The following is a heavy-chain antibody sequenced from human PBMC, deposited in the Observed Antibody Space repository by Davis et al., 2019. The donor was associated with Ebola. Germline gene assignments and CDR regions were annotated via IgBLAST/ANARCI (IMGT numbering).Heavy chain of an antibody. CDR2: ISRSSSTI. CDR3: AREVAVAGTECDY. D-gene: IGHD6-19*01. J-gene: IGHJ4*01. Sequence: GGSLRLSCAASGFTFSSYCMNWVRQAPGKGLEWVSYISRSSSTIYYADSVKGRFTISRDNAKNSLYLQMNSLRDEDTAVYYCAREVAVAGTECDYWGQGTLVTVSS. V-gene: IGHV3-48*02. CDR1: GFTFSSYC.